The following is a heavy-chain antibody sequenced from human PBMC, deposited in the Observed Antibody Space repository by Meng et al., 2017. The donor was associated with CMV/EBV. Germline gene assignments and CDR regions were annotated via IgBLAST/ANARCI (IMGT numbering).Heavy chain of an antibody. CDR2: IYHSGST. CDR1: GYSISSGYY. V-gene: IGHV4-38-2*02. Sequence: CPVSGYSISSGYYWGWIRQPPGKGLEWIGSIYHSGSTYYNPSLKSRVTISVDTSKNQFSLKLSSVTAADTAVYYCARDMELYGGNPSDYWGQGTLVTVSS. J-gene: IGHJ4*02. CDR3: ARDMELYGGNPSDY. D-gene: IGHD4-23*01.